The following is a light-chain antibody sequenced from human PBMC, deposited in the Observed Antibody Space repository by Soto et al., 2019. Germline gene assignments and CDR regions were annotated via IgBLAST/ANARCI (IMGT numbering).Light chain of an antibody. J-gene: IGKJ1*01. CDR1: QRISSW. Sequence: DIQMTQSPSTLSASVGDRVTITFRASQRISSWLAWYQQKPGKAPKLLIYKASTLESGVPSNFSGSGSGTEFTLTISSLQPEDFATYYCQQYNSYPWTFGQGTKVDIK. CDR2: KAS. CDR3: QQYNSYPWT. V-gene: IGKV1-5*03.